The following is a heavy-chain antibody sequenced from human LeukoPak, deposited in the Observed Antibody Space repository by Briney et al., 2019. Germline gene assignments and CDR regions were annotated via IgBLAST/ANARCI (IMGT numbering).Heavy chain of an antibody. CDR1: GGSISSYY. J-gene: IGHJ6*02. D-gene: IGHD6-6*01. CDR3: AGGSSSGRYYYYYGMDV. V-gene: IGHV4-59*08. Sequence: SETLSLTCTVSGGSISSYYWSWIRQPPGKGLEWIGHMYYSGSTNYNPSLKSRVTISVDTSKNQFSLKLSSVTAADTAVYYCAGGSSSGRYYYYYGMDVWGQGTTVTVSS. CDR2: MYYSGST.